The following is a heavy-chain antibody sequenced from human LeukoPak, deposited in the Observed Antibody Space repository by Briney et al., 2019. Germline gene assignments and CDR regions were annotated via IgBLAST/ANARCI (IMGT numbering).Heavy chain of an antibody. V-gene: IGHV3-23*01. CDR3: ARNYESPPYDSSGYYYVFDY. D-gene: IGHD3-22*01. Sequence: GGSLRLSCAASGFTFSSYAMSWVRQAPGKGLEWVSAISGSGGNTYYADSVKGRFTISRDNSKNTLYLQMNSLRAEDTAVYYCARNYESPPYDSSGYYYVFDYWGQGTLVTVSS. CDR2: ISGSGGNT. J-gene: IGHJ4*02. CDR1: GFTFSSYA.